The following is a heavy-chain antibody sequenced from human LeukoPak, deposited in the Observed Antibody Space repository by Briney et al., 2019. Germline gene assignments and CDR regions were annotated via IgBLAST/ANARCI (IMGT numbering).Heavy chain of an antibody. Sequence: SETLSLTCTVSGGSISSGGYYWSWIRQPAGKGLEWIGRIYTSGTTNYNPSLKSRVTISLDTSKNQLSLKLSSVTAADTALYYCARATYYYDSRGYLLDYWGQGTRVTVSS. V-gene: IGHV4-61*02. J-gene: IGHJ4*02. D-gene: IGHD3-22*01. CDR1: GGSISSGGYY. CDR2: IYTSGTT. CDR3: ARATYYYDSRGYLLDY.